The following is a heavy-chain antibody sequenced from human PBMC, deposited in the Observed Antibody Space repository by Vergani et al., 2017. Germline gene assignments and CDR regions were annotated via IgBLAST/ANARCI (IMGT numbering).Heavy chain of an antibody. CDR2: ISHSGST. CDR1: GGPFSGDY. D-gene: IGHD6-13*01. Sequence: QVQLQQWGAGLLKPSETLSVTCAVYGGPFSGDYWSWIRQPPGKGLGWIGEISHSGSTNYNPSLKSRGTISVDTSQNRFSLNLTSVTAADTAVYYCARHMKAVGIPIWFDPWGQGTLVTVSS. J-gene: IGHJ5*02. CDR3: ARHMKAVGIPIWFDP. V-gene: IGHV4-34*02.